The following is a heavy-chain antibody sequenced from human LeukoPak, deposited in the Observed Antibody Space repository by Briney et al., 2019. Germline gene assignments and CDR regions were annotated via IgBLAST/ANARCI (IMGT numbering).Heavy chain of an antibody. CDR2: IIPILSIA. CDR1: VGTFISYT. CDR3: AREMVGLMWGAGLN. Sequence: SVQVSFKSSVGTFISYTISWVRQARGQGREWMGRIIPILSIANYAQKYQGRVTITADKSTSTAYMERSSRRWEDTAVYYCAREMVGLMWGAGLNWGQETLVTVSS. V-gene: IGHV1-69*04. J-gene: IGHJ4*02. D-gene: IGHD1-26*01.